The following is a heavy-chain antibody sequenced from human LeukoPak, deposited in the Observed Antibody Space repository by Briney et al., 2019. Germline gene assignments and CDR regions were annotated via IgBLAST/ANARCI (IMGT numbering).Heavy chain of an antibody. Sequence: SETLSLTCAVSGTSISDYYWSWIRQPPGKGLEWIGYVFFTGNTNYNPSLKSRVTISMDTSKNQFSLKLSSVTAADTAVYYCARGEGGRYYDIPHYWGQGTLVTVSS. D-gene: IGHD3-22*01. CDR3: ARGEGGRYYDIPHY. J-gene: IGHJ4*02. CDR2: VFFTGNT. V-gene: IGHV4-59*12. CDR1: GTSISDYY.